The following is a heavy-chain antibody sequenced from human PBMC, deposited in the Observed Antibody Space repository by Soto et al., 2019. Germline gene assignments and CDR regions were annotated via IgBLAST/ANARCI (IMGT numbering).Heavy chain of an antibody. CDR2: IYTSGST. J-gene: IGHJ4*02. CDR1: GGSISRYY. CDR3: ARDWLLWFGESEATENFDY. D-gene: IGHD3-10*01. V-gene: IGHV4-4*07. Sequence: SETLSLICTGSGGSISRYYWSWIRQPAGKGLEWIGRIYTSGSTNYNPSLKSRVTMSVDTSKNQFHLKLSAVTAADTAVYYCARDWLLWFGESEATENFDYWGQGTLVTVSS.